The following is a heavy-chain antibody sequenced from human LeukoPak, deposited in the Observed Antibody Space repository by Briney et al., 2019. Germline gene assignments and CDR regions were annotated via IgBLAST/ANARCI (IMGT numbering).Heavy chain of an antibody. J-gene: IGHJ4*02. CDR2: IYTSGST. D-gene: IGHD5-18*01. Sequence: SETLSLTCTVSGGSISSGGYYWSWIRQHPGKGLEWIGRIYTSGSTNYNPSLKSRVTMSVDTSKNQFSLKLSSVTAADTAVYYCARDGYSYGYVASHFDYWGQGTLVTVSS. CDR1: GGSISSGGYY. V-gene: IGHV4-61*02. CDR3: ARDGYSYGYVASHFDY.